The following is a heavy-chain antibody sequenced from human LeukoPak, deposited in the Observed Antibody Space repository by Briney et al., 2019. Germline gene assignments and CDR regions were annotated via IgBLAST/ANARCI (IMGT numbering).Heavy chain of an antibody. CDR1: GGSISSYY. Sequence: SETLSLTCTVSGGSISSYYWSWIRQPPGKGLEWIGYIYYSGSTNYNPSLKSRVTISVDTSKNQFSLKLSSVTAADTAVYYCARQKSDFDYWGQGTLVTVSS. J-gene: IGHJ4*02. V-gene: IGHV4-59*01. CDR2: IYYSGST. CDR3: ARQKSDFDY.